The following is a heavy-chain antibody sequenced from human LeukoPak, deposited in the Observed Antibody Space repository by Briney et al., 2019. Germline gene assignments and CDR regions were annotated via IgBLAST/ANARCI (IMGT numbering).Heavy chain of an antibody. V-gene: IGHV3-30-3*01. CDR2: ISYDGSNK. CDR1: GFTFSSYA. J-gene: IGHJ4*02. CDR3: ARHRGPSLYSSGYFDY. D-gene: IGHD3-22*01. Sequence: GGSLRLSCAASGFTFSSYAMHWVRQAPGKGLEWVAVISYDGSNKYYADSVKGQFTISRDNSMNTLYLQMNSLRADDTAVYYCARHRGPSLYSSGYFDYWGQGTLVTVSS.